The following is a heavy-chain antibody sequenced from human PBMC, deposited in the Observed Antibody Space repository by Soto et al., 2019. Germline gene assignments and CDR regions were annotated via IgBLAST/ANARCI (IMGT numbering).Heavy chain of an antibody. D-gene: IGHD4-17*01. Sequence: ETLSLTCAVYGGSFSGYYWSWIRQPPGKGLERIGEINHSGSTNYNPSLKSRVTISVDTSKNQFSLKLSSVTAADTAVYYCARARVTDDYYYWGQGTLVTVSS. CDR1: GGSFSGYY. J-gene: IGHJ4*02. CDR2: INHSGST. CDR3: ARARVTDDYYY. V-gene: IGHV4-34*01.